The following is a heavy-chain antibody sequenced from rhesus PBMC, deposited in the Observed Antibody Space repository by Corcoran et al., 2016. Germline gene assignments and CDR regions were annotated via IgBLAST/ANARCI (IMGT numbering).Heavy chain of an antibody. V-gene: IGHV3-59*01. CDR2: ISYTGGST. CDR1: GFTFRAHY. D-gene: IGHD5-24*01. J-gene: IGHJ6*01. Sequence: EVQLVESGAGLAKPGGSLSLSGAASGFTFRAHYMHWFRRAYGMGLEWVSGISYTGGSTWYADSVKGRFTISRENAKSTLYLQMDSLRAEDTAVYYCAGDGDSKGGYGLDSWGQGVVVTVSS. CDR3: AGDGDSKGGYGLDS.